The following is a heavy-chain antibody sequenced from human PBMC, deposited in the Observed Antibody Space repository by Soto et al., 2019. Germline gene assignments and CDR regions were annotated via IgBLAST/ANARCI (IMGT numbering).Heavy chain of an antibody. J-gene: IGHJ4*02. V-gene: IGHV3-74*01. CDR1: GFTFRSSW. CDR2: INGDGSVI. Sequence: EVQLVESGGGVVQPGGSLRLSCAASGFTFRSSWMDWVRQTPGKGPVWVSCINGDGSVIYYADSVKGRFTISRDNARDTLYLQMNSLTTEDSAVYYCVRDIRWGQGTLVSVSS. CDR3: VRDIR.